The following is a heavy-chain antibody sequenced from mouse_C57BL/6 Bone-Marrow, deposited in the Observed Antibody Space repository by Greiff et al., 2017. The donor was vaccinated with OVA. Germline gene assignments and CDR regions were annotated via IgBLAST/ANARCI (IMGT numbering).Heavy chain of an antibody. Sequence: EVQGVESGGDLVKPGGSLKLSCAASGFTFSSYGMSWVRQTPDKRLEWVATISSGGSYTYYPDSVKGRFTISRDNAKNTLYLQMSSLKSEDTAMYYCARPRFYDGYRWYFDVWGTGTTVTVSS. CDR3: ARPRFYDGYRWYFDV. CDR2: ISSGGSYT. J-gene: IGHJ1*03. V-gene: IGHV5-6*01. D-gene: IGHD2-3*01. CDR1: GFTFSSYG.